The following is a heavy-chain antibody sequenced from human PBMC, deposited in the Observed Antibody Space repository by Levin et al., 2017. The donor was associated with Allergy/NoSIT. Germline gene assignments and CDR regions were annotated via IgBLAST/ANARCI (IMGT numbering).Heavy chain of an antibody. CDR2: IYYSGST. V-gene: IGHV4-59*01. Sequence: SETLSLTCTVSGGSISSYYWSWIRQPPGKGLEWIGYIYYSGSTNYNPSLKSRVTISVDTSKNQFSLKLSSVTAADTAVYYCATYGSGSDYNSHAFDIWGQGTMVTVSS. D-gene: IGHD3-10*01. CDR3: ATYGSGSDYNSHAFDI. J-gene: IGHJ3*02. CDR1: GGSISSYY.